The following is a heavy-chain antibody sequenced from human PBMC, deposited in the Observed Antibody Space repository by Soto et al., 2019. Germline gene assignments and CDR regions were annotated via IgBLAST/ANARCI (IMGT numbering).Heavy chain of an antibody. J-gene: IGHJ3*02. CDR3: ARRRSSTAFDI. CDR1: GYDFTSYW. Sequence: PGESLKISCKASGYDFTSYWIGWVRQKPGKGLEWMGIIYPGDSDTRDSPSFQGQVTISADKSTTSAYLQWSNLKASDTAMYYCARRRSSTAFDIWGQGPMVTVSS. CDR2: IYPGDSDT. D-gene: IGHD2-2*01. V-gene: IGHV5-51*01.